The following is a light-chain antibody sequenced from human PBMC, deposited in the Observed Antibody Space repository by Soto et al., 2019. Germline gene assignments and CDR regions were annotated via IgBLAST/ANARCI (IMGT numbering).Light chain of an antibody. J-gene: IGKJ1*01. CDR1: QSVNYN. V-gene: IGKV3-15*01. Sequence: VLTQSPGXXXXSPGEXAXLSCRASQSVNYNLAWYQQKPGHAPRLLIYITSTRATGIPARFSGSGSGTEITLTISSLQSEDSAVYYCQQYNNWPSWTFGQGTKVDI. CDR3: QQYNNWPSWT. CDR2: ITS.